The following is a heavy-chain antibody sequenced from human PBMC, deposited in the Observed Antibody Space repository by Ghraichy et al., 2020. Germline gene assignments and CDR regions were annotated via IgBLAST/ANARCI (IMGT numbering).Heavy chain of an antibody. D-gene: IGHD3-10*01. CDR2: INQDGREK. Sequence: GGSLRLSCAASGLIFSTYWMTWVRQAPGKGLEWVANINQDGREKYYVASEKGRFTISRDNAKNSLYLQMNGLRAEDTAVYYCSSGDTFDIWGQGTMVAVSS. CDR1: GLIFSTYW. V-gene: IGHV3-7*03. J-gene: IGHJ3*02. CDR3: SSGDTFDI.